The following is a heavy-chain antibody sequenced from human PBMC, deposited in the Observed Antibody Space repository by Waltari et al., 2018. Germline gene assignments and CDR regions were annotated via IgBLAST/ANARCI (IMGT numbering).Heavy chain of an antibody. Sequence: QLQLQESGPGLVKPSETLSLTCTVSGGSISSSSYYWGWIRQPPGKGLEWVAVIWYDGSNKYYADSVKGRFTISRDNSKNTLYLQMNSLRAEDTAVYYCAQAPDRGSSGAFDIWGQGTMVTVSS. J-gene: IGHJ3*02. D-gene: IGHD1-26*01. CDR2: IWYDGSNK. CDR1: GGSISSSSYY. V-gene: IGHV3-33*08. CDR3: AQAPDRGSSGAFDI.